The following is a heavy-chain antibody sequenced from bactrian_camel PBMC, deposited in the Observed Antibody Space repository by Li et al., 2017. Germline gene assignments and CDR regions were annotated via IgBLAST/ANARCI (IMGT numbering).Heavy chain of an antibody. D-gene: IGHD5*01. J-gene: IGHJ6*01. CDR3: GFGSDFTS. Sequence: HVQLVESGGGLVQPGGSLRLSCAASGFTFIDYWIYWVRQAPGQGLEWVSFISGLGGTTDYAESVKNRFTISRDNAKNTLFLEITALKTEDTGVYYCGFGSDFTSWGQGTQVTVS. CDR2: ISGLGGTT. CDR1: GFTFIDYW. V-gene: IGHV3S1*01.